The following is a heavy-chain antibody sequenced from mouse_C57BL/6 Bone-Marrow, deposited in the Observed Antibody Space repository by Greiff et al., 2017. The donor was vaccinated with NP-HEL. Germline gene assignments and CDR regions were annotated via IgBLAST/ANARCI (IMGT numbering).Heavy chain of an antibody. V-gene: IGHV1-54*01. CDR2: INPGSGGT. J-gene: IGHJ4*01. CDR1: GYAFTNYL. CDR3: ARRSDGYYGRHYAMDY. Sequence: QVQLQQSGAELVRPGTSVKVSCKASGYAFTNYLIEWVKQRPGQGLEWIGVINPGSGGTNYNEKFKGKATLTADKSSSTAYMQLSSLTSEDSAVYFCARRSDGYYGRHYAMDYWGQGTSVTVSS. D-gene: IGHD2-3*01.